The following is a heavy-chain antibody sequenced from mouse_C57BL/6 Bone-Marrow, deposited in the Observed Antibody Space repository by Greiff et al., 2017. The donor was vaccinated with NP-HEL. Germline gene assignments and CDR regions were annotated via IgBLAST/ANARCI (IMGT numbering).Heavy chain of an antibody. CDR1: GYTFTSYW. CDR2: IHPNSGST. Sequence: VQLKQPGAELVKPGASVKLSCKASGYTFTSYWMHWVKQRPGQGLEWIGMIHPNSGSTNYNEKFKSKATLTVDKSSSTAYMQLSSLTSEDSAVYYCARIYYYGSLQWGQGTSVTVSS. V-gene: IGHV1-64*01. J-gene: IGHJ4*01. D-gene: IGHD1-1*01. CDR3: ARIYYYGSLQ.